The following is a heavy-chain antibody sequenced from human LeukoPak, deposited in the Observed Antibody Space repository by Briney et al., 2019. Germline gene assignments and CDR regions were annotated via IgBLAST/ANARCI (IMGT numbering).Heavy chain of an antibody. V-gene: IGHV3-23*01. J-gene: IGHJ6*02. CDR3: ARGAFYDFWSGYFAALNYYYGMDV. D-gene: IGHD3-3*01. Sequence: GGSLRLSCVASGFIFRNYAMSWVRQAPGEGLEWVSGISDNGGGTYYADSVKGRFTISRDNSKNMLYLQMNSLRAEDTAVYYCARGAFYDFWSGYFAALNYYYGMDVWGQGTTVTVSS. CDR1: GFIFRNYA. CDR2: ISDNGGGT.